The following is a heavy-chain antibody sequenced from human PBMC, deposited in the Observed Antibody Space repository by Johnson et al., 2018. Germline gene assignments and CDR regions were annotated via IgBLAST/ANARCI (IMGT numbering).Heavy chain of an antibody. J-gene: IGHJ4*02. D-gene: IGHD4-11*01. CDR2: IDPNGGGT. Sequence: QVQLVQSGAEVKKPGASVKVSCKASGYTFTDYYIHWVRQAPGQGLECMGWIDPNGGGTGYAQKFQGRLTLTWDPSISTVYMELTRLRSDDTAVYYGARDHRDYRNYFDYWGQGAQVTVSS. V-gene: IGHV1-2*02. CDR3: ARDHRDYRNYFDY. CDR1: GYTFTDYY.